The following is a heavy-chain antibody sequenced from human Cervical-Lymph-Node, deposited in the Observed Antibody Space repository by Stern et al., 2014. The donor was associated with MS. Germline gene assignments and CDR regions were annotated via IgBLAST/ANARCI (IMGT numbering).Heavy chain of an antibody. CDR1: GYTLTELS. V-gene: IGHV1-24*01. Sequence: QVQLVQSGAEVKKPGASVKVSCKVSGYTLTELSMHWVRQAPGKGLEWMGGFVPEDGETIYEQKFQGRVTMTEDTSSDTAYMELSSLRSEDTAVYYCATDRDDFRSGYSAPTKGYGLDVWGQGTTVTVTS. D-gene: IGHD3-3*01. CDR2: FVPEDGET. CDR3: ATDRDDFRSGYSAPTKGYGLDV. J-gene: IGHJ6*02.